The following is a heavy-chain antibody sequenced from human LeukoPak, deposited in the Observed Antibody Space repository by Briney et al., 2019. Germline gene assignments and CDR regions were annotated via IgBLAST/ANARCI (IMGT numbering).Heavy chain of an antibody. CDR2: INPNSGGT. D-gene: IGHD2-15*01. CDR1: GYTCTGYY. Sequence: ASVKVSCKASGYTCTGYYMHGVRQAPGQGLEWMGWINPNSGGTNYAQKFQGWVTMTRDTSISTAYMELSRLRSDDTAVYYCARGPIVVVVAATPPYYYGMDVWGKGTTVTVSS. J-gene: IGHJ6*04. V-gene: IGHV1-2*04. CDR3: ARGPIVVVVAATPPYYYGMDV.